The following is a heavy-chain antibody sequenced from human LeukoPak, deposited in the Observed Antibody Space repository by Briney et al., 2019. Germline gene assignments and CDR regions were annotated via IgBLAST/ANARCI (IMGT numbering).Heavy chain of an antibody. Sequence: GASVKVSCKASGYTFTSYDINWVRQATGQGLEWMGWMNPNSGNTGYAQKFQGRVTMTRNTSISTAYMELSSLRSEDTAVYYCARDGITMVRGVIDLDYWGQGTLVTVSS. CDR2: MNPNSGNT. V-gene: IGHV1-8*01. CDR1: GYTFTSYD. J-gene: IGHJ4*02. D-gene: IGHD3-10*01. CDR3: ARDGITMVRGVIDLDY.